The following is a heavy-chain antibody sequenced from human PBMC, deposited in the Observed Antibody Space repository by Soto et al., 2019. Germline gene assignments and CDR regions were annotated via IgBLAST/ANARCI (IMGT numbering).Heavy chain of an antibody. D-gene: IGHD3-22*01. Sequence: SETLSLTWAVYGGSFSGYYWSWIRQPPGKGLEWIGEINHSGSTNYNPSLKSRVTISVDTSKNQFSLKLSSVTAADTAVYYCARGPRVAYDSSGYSPIDYWDQGTLGTVSS. V-gene: IGHV4-34*01. CDR1: GGSFSGYY. J-gene: IGHJ4*02. CDR2: INHSGST. CDR3: ARGPRVAYDSSGYSPIDY.